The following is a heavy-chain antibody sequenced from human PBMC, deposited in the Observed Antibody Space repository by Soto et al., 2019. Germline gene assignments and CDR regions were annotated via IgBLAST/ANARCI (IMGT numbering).Heavy chain of an antibody. Sequence: PGGSLRLSCTASGFTFSNYWMHWVRQPPGKGLVWVSRINSDGSSTTYADSVKGRFTISRDNAKNTLYLQMDSLRAEDTAVYYCARVETCNSISCYSVFESWGQGTLVTVSS. J-gene: IGHJ4*02. CDR1: GFTFSNYW. V-gene: IGHV3-74*03. CDR2: INSDGSST. D-gene: IGHD2-2*01. CDR3: ARVETCNSISCYSVFES.